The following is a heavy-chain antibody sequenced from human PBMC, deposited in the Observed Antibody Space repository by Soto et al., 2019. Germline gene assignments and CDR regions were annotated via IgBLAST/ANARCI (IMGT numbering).Heavy chain of an antibody. V-gene: IGHV3-48*02. CDR2: ISSSSSTI. D-gene: IGHD3-3*01. CDR1: GFTFSSYS. Sequence: GGSLRLSCAASGFTFSSYSMNWVRQAPGKGLEWVSYISSSSSTIYYADSVKGRFTISRDNAKNSLYLQMNSLRDEDTAVYYCARDGGPDFWSGSDGMDVWGQGTTVTVSS. J-gene: IGHJ6*02. CDR3: ARDGGPDFWSGSDGMDV.